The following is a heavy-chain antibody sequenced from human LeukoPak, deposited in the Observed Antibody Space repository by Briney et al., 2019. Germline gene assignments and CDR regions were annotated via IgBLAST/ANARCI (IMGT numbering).Heavy chain of an antibody. CDR3: AKDDAYSSGPPGDY. Sequence: GGSLRLSCAASGFTFSSYAMSWVRQAPGKGLEWVSAISGSGGSTYYADSVKGRFTISRDNSKNTLYLQMNSLRAEDRAVYYCAKDDAYSSGPPGDYWGQGTLVTVSS. CDR2: ISGSGGST. D-gene: IGHD6-19*01. J-gene: IGHJ4*02. CDR1: GFTFSSYA. V-gene: IGHV3-23*01.